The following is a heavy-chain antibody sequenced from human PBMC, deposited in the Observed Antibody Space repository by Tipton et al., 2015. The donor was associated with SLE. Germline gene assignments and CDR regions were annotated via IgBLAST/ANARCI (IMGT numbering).Heavy chain of an antibody. V-gene: IGHV3-23*01. J-gene: IGHJ4*02. CDR3: AKATSVIQGAPFDC. D-gene: IGHD3-10*01. CDR2: ISGSGGTS. CDR1: GFTFTKYA. Sequence: GSLRLSCVASGFTFTKYALNWVRQAPGKGLEWVSSISGSGGTSDYTDSVKGRFTISRDNSRNTLFLQMNSLRAEDTALYYCAKATSVIQGAPFDCWGQGTLFTVSS.